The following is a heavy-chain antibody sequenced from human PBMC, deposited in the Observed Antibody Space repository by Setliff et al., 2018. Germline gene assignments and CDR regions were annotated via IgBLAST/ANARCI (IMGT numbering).Heavy chain of an antibody. Sequence: LRLSCDGSGFIFSNYFMSWFRQAPGKGLEWLSYVTTTGGFTKEADSVRGRFSVSRDNSKKSVYLQINDLRVEDTAVYFCAKGGDWDDEHYAFDIWGQGTMVTV. CDR3: AKGGDWDDEHYAFDI. CDR1: GFIFSNYF. J-gene: IGHJ3*02. CDR2: VTTTGGFT. D-gene: IGHD1-1*01. V-gene: IGHV3-11*03.